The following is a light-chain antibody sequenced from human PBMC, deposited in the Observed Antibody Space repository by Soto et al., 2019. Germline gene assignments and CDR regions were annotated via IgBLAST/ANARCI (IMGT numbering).Light chain of an antibody. CDR3: QQYASSRT. CDR1: QSVTSNY. J-gene: IGKJ1*01. V-gene: IGKV3-20*01. CDR2: GAS. Sequence: IVLTQSPGTLYLSPGERATLSCRASQSVTSNYLAWYQQKPGQPPMLLLYGASTRATGIPERFSGSGSGTDFTLAISILEPEDFAVYYCQQYASSRTFCQGTSVEIK.